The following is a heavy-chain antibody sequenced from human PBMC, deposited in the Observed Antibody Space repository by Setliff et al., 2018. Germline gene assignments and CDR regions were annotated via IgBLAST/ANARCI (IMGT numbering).Heavy chain of an antibody. J-gene: IGHJ6*03. D-gene: IGHD3-3*01. CDR1: DDSITSSNYS. CDR2: IFYIGRS. CDR3: ARTHSVIKIFGVVSLLYHMDV. V-gene: IGHV4-61*05. Sequence: TLSLTCTVSDDSITSSNYSLAWVRQPPGKALEWIGNIFYIGRSHPNPPLKSRLTMSVDKTKNQSSLNLTSVNAADTAVYYCARTHSVIKIFGVVSLLYHMDVWGTGTTVTVSS.